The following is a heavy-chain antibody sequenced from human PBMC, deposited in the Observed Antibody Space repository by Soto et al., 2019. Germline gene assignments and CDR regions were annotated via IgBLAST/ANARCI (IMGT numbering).Heavy chain of an antibody. V-gene: IGHV3-30*18. CDR3: AKALGELSPESYDY. D-gene: IGHD3-16*02. CDR1: GFTFSSYA. Sequence: QVQLVEPGGGVVQPGRSLRLSCAASGFTFSSYAMHWVRQAPGKGLEWVAVISYDGSDKYYADSVKGRFTISRDNSKNTLNLQMNSLRADDTAVYHCAKALGELSPESYDYWGQGTLITVSS. CDR2: ISYDGSDK. J-gene: IGHJ4*02.